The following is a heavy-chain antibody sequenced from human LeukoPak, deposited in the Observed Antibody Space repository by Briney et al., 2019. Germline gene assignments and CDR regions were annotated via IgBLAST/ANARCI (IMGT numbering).Heavy chain of an antibody. Sequence: PGGSLRLSCAASGFTFSSYSMNWVRQAPGKGLEWVSSISSSSSYIYYADSVKGRFTISRDNAKNSLYLQMNSLRAEDTAVYYCVRDREQQPSAMDVWGKGTTVTVSS. D-gene: IGHD6-13*01. CDR3: VRDREQQPSAMDV. CDR2: ISSSSSYI. V-gene: IGHV3-21*01. J-gene: IGHJ6*03. CDR1: GFTFSSYS.